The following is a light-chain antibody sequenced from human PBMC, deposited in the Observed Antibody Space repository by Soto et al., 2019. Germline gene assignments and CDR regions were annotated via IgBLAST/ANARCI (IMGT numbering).Light chain of an antibody. V-gene: IGKV1-8*01. Sequence: AIRMTQSPSSFSASTGDRVTITCRASQGISSYLAWYQQKPGKAPKLLIYAASTLESGVPSRFSATVSGTEFSLTITSLQPEDFATYYCQQLFDSPITFGQGTRREIK. CDR3: QQLFDSPIT. J-gene: IGKJ5*01. CDR2: AAS. CDR1: QGISSY.